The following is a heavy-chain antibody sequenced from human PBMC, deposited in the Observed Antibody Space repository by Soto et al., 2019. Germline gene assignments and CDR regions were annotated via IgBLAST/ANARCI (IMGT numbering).Heavy chain of an antibody. CDR2: INAGNGNT. Sequence: ASVKVSCKASGYTFTSYAMHWVRQDPGQRLEWMGWINAGNGNTKYSQKFQGRVTITRDTSASTAYMELSSLRSEDTAVYYCARWAVEVVVPAAVGGWFDPWGQGTLVTVSS. J-gene: IGHJ5*02. CDR1: GYTFTSYA. V-gene: IGHV1-3*01. D-gene: IGHD2-2*01. CDR3: ARWAVEVVVPAAVGGWFDP.